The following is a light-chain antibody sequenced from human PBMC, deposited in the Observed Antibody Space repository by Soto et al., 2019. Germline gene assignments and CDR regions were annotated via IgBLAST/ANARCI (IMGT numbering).Light chain of an antibody. V-gene: IGKV3-20*01. J-gene: IGKJ1*01. CDR3: HQFGNSART. Sequence: EIVLTQSPGTLSLSPGEKATLSCRASQSVSSTDLVWYQQKPGQAPRLLIYGASSRASGIPDRFSGSGSGTDFTLTISPLEPEDFAVSCHQFGNSARTFGQGTEVEV. CDR1: QSVSSTD. CDR2: GAS.